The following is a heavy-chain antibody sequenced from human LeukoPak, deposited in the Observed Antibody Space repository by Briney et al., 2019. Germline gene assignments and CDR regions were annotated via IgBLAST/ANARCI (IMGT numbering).Heavy chain of an antibody. Sequence: GGSLRLSCSASGFTFNSYPVHWVRQAPGKGLEWVAVIWYDGNNKYYADSVKGRFTISRDNSKNTLYLQMNSLRAEDTAVYYCARSTSSEYDIYHFDYWGQGTLVTVSS. V-gene: IGHV3-33*08. CDR3: ARSTSSEYDIYHFDY. CDR2: IWYDGNNK. CDR1: GFTFNSYP. D-gene: IGHD3-9*01. J-gene: IGHJ4*02.